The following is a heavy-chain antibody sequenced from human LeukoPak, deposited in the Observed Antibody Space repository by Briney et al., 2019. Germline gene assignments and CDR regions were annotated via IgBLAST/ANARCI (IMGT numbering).Heavy chain of an antibody. J-gene: IGHJ4*02. CDR2: FDPEDGET. CDR3: ATGGEYSSSWYGFYDY. CDR1: GYTLTELS. V-gene: IGHV1-24*01. D-gene: IGHD6-13*01. Sequence: EASVKVSCKVSGYTLTELSMHWVRQAPGKGLEWMGGFDPEDGETIYAQKFQGRVTMTEGTSTDTAYMELSSLRSEDTAVYYCATGGEYSSSWYGFYDYWGQGTLVTVSS.